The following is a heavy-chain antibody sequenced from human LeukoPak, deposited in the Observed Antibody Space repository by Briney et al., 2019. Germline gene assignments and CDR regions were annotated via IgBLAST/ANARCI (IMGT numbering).Heavy chain of an antibody. J-gene: IGHJ4*02. V-gene: IGHV4-59*02. CDR2: VYYSGST. Sequence: SETLSLTCVVSGGSVSGYYWGWIRQSPGRGLEWIGYVYYSGSTNYNPSFKSRITISVDTSRNQFSLQLSSVTAADTAVYYCARIHRYCSGGACYVLDNWGQGTLVAVSS. D-gene: IGHD2-15*01. CDR3: ARIHRYCSGGACYVLDN. CDR1: GGSVSGYY.